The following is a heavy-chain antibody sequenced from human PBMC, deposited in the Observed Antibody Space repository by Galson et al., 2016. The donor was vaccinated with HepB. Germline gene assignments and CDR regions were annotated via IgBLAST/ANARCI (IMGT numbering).Heavy chain of an antibody. Sequence: SLRLSCAASGFTFSSYSMNWVRQAPGKGLEWVSYITSSSSTIYYADSVKARFTISRDNAKNSLYLHMNSLRDEDTAVYYCAREGGSTSCAYRSSWYCAFDVWGQGTMVTVSS. J-gene: IGHJ3*01. CDR2: ITSSSSTI. CDR3: AREGGSTSCAYRSSWYCAFDV. CDR1: GFTFSSYS. V-gene: IGHV3-48*02. D-gene: IGHD6-13*01.